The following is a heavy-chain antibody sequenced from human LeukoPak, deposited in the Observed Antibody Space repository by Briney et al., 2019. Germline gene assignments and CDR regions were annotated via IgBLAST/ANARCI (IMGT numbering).Heavy chain of an antibody. J-gene: IGHJ3*02. CDR3: AKESLTWFGELDAFYI. CDR2: ILYDVSNK. Sequence: GGSLRLSCAASGFTFSTYGMHWVRQAPGKGLEWVAAILYDVSNKYYADSVKGRFTISRDNSKNTLYLQMSSLRAEETAVYEWAKESLTWFGELDAFYISGQGTMVTVSS. CDR1: GFTFSTYG. D-gene: IGHD3-10*01. V-gene: IGHV3-30*18.